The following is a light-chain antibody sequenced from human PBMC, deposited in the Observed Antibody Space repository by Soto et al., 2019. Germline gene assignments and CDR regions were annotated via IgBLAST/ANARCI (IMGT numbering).Light chain of an antibody. Sequence: EIVLTQSPATLSLSPGERATHSCRASQSVSSYLAWYQQKPGQAHRLLIYDASNRATGIPARFSGSGSGTDFTLTISSLEPEDFAVYYCQQRSNWPPKYTFGQGTKVDIK. CDR2: DAS. V-gene: IGKV3-11*01. J-gene: IGKJ2*01. CDR3: QQRSNWPPKYT. CDR1: QSVSSY.